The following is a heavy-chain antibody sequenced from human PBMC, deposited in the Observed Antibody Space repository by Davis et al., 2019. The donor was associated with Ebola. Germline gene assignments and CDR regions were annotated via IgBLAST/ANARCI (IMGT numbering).Heavy chain of an antibody. Sequence: ASVNVSCKASGYTFTNYGITWVRQAPGQGLEWMGWINPHNGNTNYAQNVRGRVTMTTDTSTSTAYMEVGILRSDDTAVYYCARAQFPTTSDHWGQGTLVTVSS. D-gene: IGHD1-1*01. CDR2: INPHNGNT. CDR3: ARAQFPTTSDH. CDR1: GYTFTNYG. J-gene: IGHJ4*02. V-gene: IGHV1-18*04.